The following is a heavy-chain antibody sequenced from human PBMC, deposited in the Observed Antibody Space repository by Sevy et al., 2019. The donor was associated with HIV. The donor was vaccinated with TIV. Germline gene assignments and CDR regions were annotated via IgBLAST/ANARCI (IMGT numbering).Heavy chain of an antibody. D-gene: IGHD3-22*01. V-gene: IGHV1-24*01. CDR2: FDPEVGEI. CDR3: ATTKDYYDSSGSPFDY. Sequence: ASVKVSCKVSGYTLSELSMHWVRQAPGKGLEWMGSFDPEVGEILYAQKLQGRITMTEDTSTDTAYMELSSLRSEDTAVYYCATTKDYYDSSGSPFDYWGQGTLVSVSS. CDR1: GYTLSELS. J-gene: IGHJ4*02.